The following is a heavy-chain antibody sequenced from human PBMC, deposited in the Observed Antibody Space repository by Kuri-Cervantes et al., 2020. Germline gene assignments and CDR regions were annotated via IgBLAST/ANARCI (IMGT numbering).Heavy chain of an antibody. CDR2: IYHSGST. Sequence: GSLRLSCAVSGGSISSSNWWSWVRQPPGKGLEWIGEIYHSGSTNYNPSLKSRVTISVDTSKNQFSLKLSSVTTADTAVYYCARAGGGGVDYWGQGTLVTVSS. J-gene: IGHJ4*02. CDR1: GGSISSSNW. V-gene: IGHV4-4*02. D-gene: IGHD2-15*01. CDR3: ARAGGGGVDY.